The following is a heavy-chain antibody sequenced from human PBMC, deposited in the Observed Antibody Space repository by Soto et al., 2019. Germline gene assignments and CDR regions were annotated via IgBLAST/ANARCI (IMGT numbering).Heavy chain of an antibody. V-gene: IGHV3-23*01. CDR1: GFTFSSYA. D-gene: IGHD3-9*01. CDR3: AKLRYFDWSSYNWFEY. CDR2: ISGSGATT. J-gene: IGHJ5*01. Sequence: EVQLLESGGGLVQPGGSLRLSCAASGFTFSSYAMTWVRQAPGKGLEWVSGISGSGATTSYADSVKGRFTVSRDNSKNTLYLQMNSLRVEDTAVYYCAKLRYFDWSSYNWFEYWGQGTPVPVSS.